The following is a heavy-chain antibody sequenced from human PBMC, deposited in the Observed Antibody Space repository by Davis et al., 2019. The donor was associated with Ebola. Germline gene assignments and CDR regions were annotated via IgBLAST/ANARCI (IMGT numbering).Heavy chain of an antibody. CDR2: MNLHSGDT. Sequence: ASVKVSCKASGYTFTSYDINWVRQAPGQGLEWMGWMNLHSGDTGFAQKFQGRLTMTRNTSITTAYMELSSLRSEDTAVYYCARVYLQNWGLTYYYYGMDVWGQGTTVTVSS. D-gene: IGHD7-27*01. V-gene: IGHV1-8*01. CDR3: ARVYLQNWGLTYYYYGMDV. J-gene: IGHJ6*02. CDR1: GYTFTSYD.